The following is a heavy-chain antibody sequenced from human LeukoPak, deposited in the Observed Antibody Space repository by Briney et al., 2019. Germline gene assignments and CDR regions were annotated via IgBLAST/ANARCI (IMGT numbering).Heavy chain of an antibody. CDR2: ISGSGGST. CDR3: AKDYADSSGWYRAFDI. CDR1: GFTFSSYA. Sequence: GGSLRLSCAASGFTFSSYAMSWVRQAPGKGLEWVSSISGSGGSTYYADSVKGRFTISRDKSKNTLYLQMNSLRGEDTAVYYCAKDYADSSGWYRAFDIWGQGTMVTVSS. J-gene: IGHJ3*02. V-gene: IGHV3-23*01. D-gene: IGHD6-19*01.